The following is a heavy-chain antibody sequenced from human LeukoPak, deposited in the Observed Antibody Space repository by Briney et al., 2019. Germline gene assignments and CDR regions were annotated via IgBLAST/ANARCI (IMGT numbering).Heavy chain of an antibody. CDR1: GHTLTEVS. CDR2: FDREDNEI. V-gene: IGHV1-24*01. J-gene: IGHJ4*02. Sequence: AASVKVSCKVSGHTLTEVSIHWVRQAPGKGLEWMGGFDREDNEIMYAQRFQGRVTMTEDASTDTAYLEMSSLRSDDTAVYYCAASTATTFHYVWRSPHYTEEWRDWGQGTLVTVSS. CDR3: AASTATTFHYVWRSPHYTEEWRD. D-gene: IGHD3-16*02.